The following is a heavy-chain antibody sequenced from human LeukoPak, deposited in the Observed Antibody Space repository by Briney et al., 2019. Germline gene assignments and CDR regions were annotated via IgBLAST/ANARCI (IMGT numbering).Heavy chain of an antibody. CDR2: ISSSSDYI. CDR1: GFTFSSYS. Sequence: GGSLRLSRAASGFTFSSYSLNWVRQAPGKGLEWVSSISSSSDYIYYADSVKGRFTISRDNAKNSLYLQMNSLRAEDTAVYYCASGLRYFDWLFSPEAFDIWGQGTMVTVSS. V-gene: IGHV3-21*01. CDR3: ASGLRYFDWLFSPEAFDI. D-gene: IGHD3-9*01. J-gene: IGHJ3*02.